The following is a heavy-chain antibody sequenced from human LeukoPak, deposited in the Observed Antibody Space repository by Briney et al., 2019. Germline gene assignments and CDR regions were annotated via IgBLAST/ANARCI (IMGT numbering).Heavy chain of an antibody. CDR1: AYSISSGYY. V-gene: IGHV4-38-2*02. J-gene: IGHJ6*03. CDR3: ASGYSYGYYYYYMDV. Sequence: PSETLSLTCTVSAYSISSGYYWSWIRQPPGKGLEWIGEINHSGSTNYNPSLKSRVTISVDTSKNQFSLKLSSVTVADTAVYYCASGYSYGYYYYYMDVWGKGTTVTVSS. CDR2: INHSGST. D-gene: IGHD5-18*01.